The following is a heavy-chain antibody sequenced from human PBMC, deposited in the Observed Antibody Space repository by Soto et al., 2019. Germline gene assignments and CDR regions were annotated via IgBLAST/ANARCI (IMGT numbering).Heavy chain of an antibody. CDR1: DGSISGNF. V-gene: IGHV4-4*07. D-gene: IGHD6-19*01. Sequence: LALTCTVSDGSISGNFLTWIRQPAGKGLEWIGRISSNGNTDYNPSLKSRVTMSIDTSKNHFSLDLISVTASDTAIYYCAREVWVAGLLYYFDFWGQGTLVTVSS. CDR3: AREVWVAGLLYYFDF. J-gene: IGHJ4*02. CDR2: ISSNGNT.